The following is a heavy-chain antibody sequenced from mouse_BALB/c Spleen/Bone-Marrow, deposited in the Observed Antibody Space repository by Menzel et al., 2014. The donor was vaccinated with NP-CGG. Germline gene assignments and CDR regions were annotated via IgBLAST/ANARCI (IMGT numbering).Heavy chain of an antibody. CDR1: GYTFSGYW. CDR3: AGWAIADALDY. V-gene: IGHV1-80*01. CDR2: IYPGDGDT. J-gene: IGHJ4*01. Sequence: QVQLQQPGAELVRPGSSVKISCKASGYTFSGYWMNWVKQRPGQGLEWIGQIYPGDGDTNYNENFRGKATLTADKSSSTAYMQLSSLTSEDSAVYFCAGWAIADALDYWGQGTSVTVSS.